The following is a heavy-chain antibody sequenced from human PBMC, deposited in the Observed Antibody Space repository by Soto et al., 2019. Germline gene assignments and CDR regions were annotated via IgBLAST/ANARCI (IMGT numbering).Heavy chain of an antibody. CDR2: IWGDGRRK. Sequence: GGSLRLSCAASGFTFSLYGMHWVRQAPGKGLEWVAAIWGDGRRKDYADSVKDRLFISRDNSKNTLYLQLDSLRPEDTAVYYCATWQGSLNFHYWGQGTLVTVSS. CDR3: ATWQGSLNFHY. CDR1: GFTFSLYG. V-gene: IGHV3-33*01. J-gene: IGHJ4*02.